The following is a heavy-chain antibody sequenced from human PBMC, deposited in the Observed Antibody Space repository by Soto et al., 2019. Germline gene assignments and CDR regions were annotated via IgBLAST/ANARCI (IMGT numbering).Heavy chain of an antibody. Sequence: QVQLVQSGAEVKKPGASVKVSCKVSGYTLSELFMHWVRQAPGKGLEWMGGFDPEDGETIYAQKFQGRVTMTEDTSTDTAYMQLSSLRSQDTAVYYCAAFSRIYSSTTRRIGYFDPWAQGTRVTVSS. D-gene: IGHD6-13*01. CDR3: AAFSRIYSSTTRRIGYFDP. CDR1: GYTLSELF. CDR2: FDPEDGET. V-gene: IGHV1-24*01. J-gene: IGHJ5*02.